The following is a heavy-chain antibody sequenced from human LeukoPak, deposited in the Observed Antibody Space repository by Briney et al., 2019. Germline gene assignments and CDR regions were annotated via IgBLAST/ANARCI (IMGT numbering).Heavy chain of an antibody. CDR3: ALGGYTYGPASYYYYGVDV. CDR1: GGSFSGYY. J-gene: IGHJ6*02. V-gene: IGHV4-34*01. D-gene: IGHD5-18*01. CDR2: INHSGST. Sequence: PSETLSLTCAVYGGSFSGYYRSWIRQPPGKGLEWIGEINHSGSTNYNPSLKSRVTISVDTSKNQFPLKLSSVTAADTAVYYCALGGYTYGPASYYYYGVDVWGQGTTVTVSS.